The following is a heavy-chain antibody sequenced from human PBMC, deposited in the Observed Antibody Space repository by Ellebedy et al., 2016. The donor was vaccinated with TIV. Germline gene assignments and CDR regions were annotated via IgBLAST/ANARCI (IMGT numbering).Heavy chain of an antibody. J-gene: IGHJ3*02. Sequence: QKLQGRVTMATDTSTNTAYMELRSLRSADTAVYYCARGTSGSYYDADDAFDIWGQGTMVTVSS. CDR3: ARGTSGSYYDADDAFDI. V-gene: IGHV1-18*01. D-gene: IGHD1-26*01.